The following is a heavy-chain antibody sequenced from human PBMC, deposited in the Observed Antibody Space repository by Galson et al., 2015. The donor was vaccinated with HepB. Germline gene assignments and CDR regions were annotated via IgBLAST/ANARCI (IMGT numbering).Heavy chain of an antibody. J-gene: IGHJ5*01. D-gene: IGHD5-18*01. V-gene: IGHV3-23*01. CDR3: AKGYGLFDS. CDR2: ISGRGGNT. CDR1: GLTLSSYA. Sequence: SLRLSCAASGLTLSSYAMSWVRQAPGKGLEWVSSISGRGGNTYYTDSVKGRFTISRDNSNNMLYLQMNSLRAEDAGLYFCAKGYGLFDSWGQGILVTVSS.